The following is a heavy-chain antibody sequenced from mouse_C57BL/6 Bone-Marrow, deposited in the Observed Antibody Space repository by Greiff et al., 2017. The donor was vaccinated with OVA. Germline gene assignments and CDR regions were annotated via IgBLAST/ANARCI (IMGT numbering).Heavy chain of an antibody. Sequence: EVQLQESGGGLVKPGGPLKLSCAASGFTFSDYGMHWVRQAPEKGLEWVAYISSGSSTIYYADTVKGRFTISRDNAKNTLYLQMSRLKSEDTAMYYCARRDDYDGGGFDYWGQGTTLTVSS. CDR2: ISSGSSTI. CDR1: GFTFSDYG. CDR3: ARRDDYDGGGFDY. J-gene: IGHJ2*01. D-gene: IGHD2-4*01. V-gene: IGHV5-17*03.